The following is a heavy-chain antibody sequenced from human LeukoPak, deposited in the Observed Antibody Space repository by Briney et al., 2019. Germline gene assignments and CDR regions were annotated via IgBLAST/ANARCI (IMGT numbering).Heavy chain of an antibody. CDR1: GNYW. V-gene: IGHV3-74*01. CDR2: INSDGNWT. J-gene: IGHJ4*02. CDR3: AKGSYYDSSGSFYFDY. Sequence: GGSLRLSCVASGNYWMHWVRQAPGKGLVWVSHINSDGNWTSYADSVKGRFTISKDNAKNTVYQQMNSLRAEDTAAYYCAKGSYYDSSGSFYFDYWGQGTLVTVSS. D-gene: IGHD3-22*01.